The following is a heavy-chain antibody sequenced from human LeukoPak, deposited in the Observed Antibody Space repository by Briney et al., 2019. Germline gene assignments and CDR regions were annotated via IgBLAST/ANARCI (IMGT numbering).Heavy chain of an antibody. CDR2: IWYDGTNK. D-gene: IGHD1-7*01. CDR1: GFTFTGYG. Sequence: GGSLRLSCAPSGFTFTGYGMHCVRQAPGKGLEWVAVIWYDGTNKYYADSVKGRFTISRDNSKNTLYLQMNCVRAEDTAVYYCARENLELRGGFDYWGQGTLVTVSS. J-gene: IGHJ4*02. CDR3: ARENLELRGGFDY. V-gene: IGHV3-33*01.